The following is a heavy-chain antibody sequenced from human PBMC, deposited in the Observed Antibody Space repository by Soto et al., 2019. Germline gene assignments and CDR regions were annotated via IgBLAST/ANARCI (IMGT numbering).Heavy chain of an antibody. CDR1: GVSCSCYD. CDR2: INHSGST. J-gene: IGHJ6*02. CDR3: ARGPYDFWRINYYYYGMDV. D-gene: IGHD3-3*01. V-gene: IGHV4-34*01. Sequence: SVTLSLTCAFYGVSCSCYDLSWIRQHPGKGLEWIGEINHSGSTNYNPSLKSRVTISVDTSKNQFSLKLSSVTAADTAVYYCARGPYDFWRINYYYYGMDVWGQGTPVNVS.